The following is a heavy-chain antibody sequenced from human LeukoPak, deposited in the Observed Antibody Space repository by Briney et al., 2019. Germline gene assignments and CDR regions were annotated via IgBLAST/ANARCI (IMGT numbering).Heavy chain of an antibody. CDR1: GFTFSSYG. CDR2: IWYDGSNK. V-gene: IGHV3-33*01. CDR3: VRDHGGNYFDY. J-gene: IGHJ4*02. D-gene: IGHD4-23*01. Sequence: GGSLRLSCAASGFTFSSYGMHWVRQAPGKGLEWVAVIWYDGSNKYYADSVKGRFTISRDNAKNSLYLQMNSLRAGDTAVYYCVRDHGGNYFDYWGQGTLVTVSS.